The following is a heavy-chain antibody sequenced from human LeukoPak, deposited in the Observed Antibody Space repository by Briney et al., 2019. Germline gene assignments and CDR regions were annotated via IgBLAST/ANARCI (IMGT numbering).Heavy chain of an antibody. D-gene: IGHD5-24*01. V-gene: IGHV4-4*07. CDR1: GGSISSYY. CDR2: IYTSGTT. Sequence: PSETLSLTCTVSGGSISSYYWTWIRQPAGKGLEWIGRIYTSGTTYYNPSLKSRVTMSVDTSKNQFSLKLSSVTAADTAVYYCARAMAPNWFDPWGQGTLVTVSS. CDR3: ARAMAPNWFDP. J-gene: IGHJ5*02.